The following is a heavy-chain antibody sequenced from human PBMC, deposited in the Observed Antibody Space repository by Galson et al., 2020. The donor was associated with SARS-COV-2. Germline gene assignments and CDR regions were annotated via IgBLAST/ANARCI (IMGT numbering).Heavy chain of an antibody. Sequence: GESLKLSCAASGFTFSNAWMSWVRQAPGKGLEWVGRIITKNDGGSTDYAAPVKGRFTISRDDSKNTLYLQMNSLKSEDTAVYFCIPMKYYGSGSYNDVDYWGQGTLVTVSS. V-gene: IGHV3-15*01. J-gene: IGHJ4*02. CDR1: GFTFSNAW. CDR2: IITKNDGGST. D-gene: IGHD3-10*01. CDR3: IPMKYYGSGSYNDVDY.